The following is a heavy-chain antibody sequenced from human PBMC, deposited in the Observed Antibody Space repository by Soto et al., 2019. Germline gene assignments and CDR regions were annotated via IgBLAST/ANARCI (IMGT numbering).Heavy chain of an antibody. D-gene: IGHD6-13*01. CDR1: GFTFSNAW. J-gene: IGHJ4*02. V-gene: IGHV3-15*01. Sequence: GGSLRLSCAASGFTFSNAWMSWVRQAPGKGLEWVGRIKSKTDGGTTDYAAPVKGRFTISRDDSKNTLYLQMNSLKTEDAAVYYCTTVWGGGSSWYCFDYWGQGTLVTVSP. CDR3: TTVWGGGSSWYCFDY. CDR2: IKSKTDGGTT.